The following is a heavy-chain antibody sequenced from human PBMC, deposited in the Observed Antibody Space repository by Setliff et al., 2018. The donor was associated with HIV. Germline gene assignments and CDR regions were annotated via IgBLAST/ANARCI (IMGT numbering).Heavy chain of an antibody. J-gene: IGHJ4*02. CDR2: IDTDNGYR. CDR1: GYTFSEYA. D-gene: IGHD2-2*01. V-gene: IGHV1-3*04. Sequence: SVHVSCQASGYTFSEYAIHWVRQAPGQRLEWMGRIDTDNGYRRYSPKLQGRVTITKDTSANTADMELRGLRSEDTAVYYCARWCAAAGCYPAIYHFDSWGQGTLVTVSS. CDR3: ARWCAAAGCYPAIYHFDS.